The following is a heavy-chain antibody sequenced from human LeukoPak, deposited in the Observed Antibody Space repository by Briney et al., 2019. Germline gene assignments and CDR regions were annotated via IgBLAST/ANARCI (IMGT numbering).Heavy chain of an antibody. V-gene: IGHV3-21*01. D-gene: IGHD3-22*01. CDR3: AKDSYDSSGAFDH. CDR1: GFSFSIYS. Sequence: GGSLRLSCAASGFSFSIYSMNWVRQAPGSGLEWVSSISSTSSYISYADSVKGRFTISRDNAKNSLYLQMNSLRAEDTAVYYCAKDSYDSSGAFDHWGQGTLVTVSS. CDR2: ISSTSSYI. J-gene: IGHJ4*02.